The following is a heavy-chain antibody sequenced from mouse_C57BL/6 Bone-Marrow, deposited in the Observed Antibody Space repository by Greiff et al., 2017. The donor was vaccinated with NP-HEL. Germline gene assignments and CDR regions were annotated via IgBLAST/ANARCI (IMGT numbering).Heavy chain of an antibody. V-gene: IGHV1-50*01. CDR3: ARRGIYGYSLYWYFDV. CDR1: GYTFTSYW. CDR2: IDPSDSYT. D-gene: IGHD2-2*01. J-gene: IGHJ1*03. Sequence: QVQLQQPGAELVKPGASVKLSCKASGYTFTSYWMQWVKQRPGQGLEWIGEIDPSDSYTNYNQKFKGKATLTVDTSSSTAYMQLSSLTSEDSAVYYCARRGIYGYSLYWYFDVWGTGTTVTVSS.